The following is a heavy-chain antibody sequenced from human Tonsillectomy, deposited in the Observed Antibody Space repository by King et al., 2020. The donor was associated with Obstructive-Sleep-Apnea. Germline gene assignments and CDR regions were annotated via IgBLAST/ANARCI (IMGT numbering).Heavy chain of an antibody. Sequence: QLQLQESGPGLVKPSETLSLTCTVSGASISSDNYYWGWMRQPPGKGLEWIGNIYYSESTYYNPSLKSRVTISVDTTKNQFSLKLSSVTAADTAVYYCVRDSRYGDYPDDFDYWGQGTLVTVSS. J-gene: IGHJ4*02. CDR3: VRDSRYGDYPDDFDY. V-gene: IGHV4-39*07. D-gene: IGHD4-17*01. CDR2: IYYSEST. CDR1: GASISSDNYY.